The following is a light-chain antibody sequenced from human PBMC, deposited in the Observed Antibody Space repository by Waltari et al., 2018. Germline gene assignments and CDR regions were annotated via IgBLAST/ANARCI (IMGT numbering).Light chain of an antibody. CDR3: CSYAGGYTWV. CDR2: DVS. CDR1: SNDVGAYKF. V-gene: IGLV2-11*01. Sequence: QSALTQPRSVSGSPGQSVTIPCTGTSNDVGAYKFVSWYQHHPAKAPKLMIYDVSKRPPGVPDRFSGSKSGNPASLTISGLQAEDEADYYCCSYAGGYTWVFGGGTKLTVL. J-gene: IGLJ3*02.